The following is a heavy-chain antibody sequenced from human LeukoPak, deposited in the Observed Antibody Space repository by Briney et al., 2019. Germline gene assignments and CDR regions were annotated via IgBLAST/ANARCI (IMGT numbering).Heavy chain of an antibody. CDR1: GFTFSSYS. CDR2: ISSSSSYI. D-gene: IGHD3-22*01. J-gene: IGHJ4*02. V-gene: IGHV3-21*01. CDR3: ARDGNDSSGYYSL. Sequence: GGSLRLSRAASGFTFSSYSMNWVRQAPGKGLEWVSSISSSSSYIYYADSVKGRFTISRDNAKNSLYLQMNSLRAEDTAAYYCARDGNDSSGYYSLWGQGTLVTVSS.